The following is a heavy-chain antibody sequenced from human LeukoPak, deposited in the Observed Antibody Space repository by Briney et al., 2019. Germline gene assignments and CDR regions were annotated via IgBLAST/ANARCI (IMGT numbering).Heavy chain of an antibody. D-gene: IGHD3-22*01. Sequence: GGTLRLSCATSGFTFSNAWMNWVRQAPGKGLEWVGRIRSNSDGGTIDYAAPVKGRFALSRDDSKNTLYLQMNSLQTEDTAVYYCATDFYDTTWGQGTLVTVSS. CDR3: ATDFYDTT. CDR1: GFTFSNAW. V-gene: IGHV3-15*07. CDR2: IRSNSDGGTI. J-gene: IGHJ5*02.